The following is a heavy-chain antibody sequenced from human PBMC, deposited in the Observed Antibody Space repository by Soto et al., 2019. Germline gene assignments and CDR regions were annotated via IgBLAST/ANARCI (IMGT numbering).Heavy chain of an antibody. Sequence: ASVKVSCRASGFTFTSYAITWVRQAPGQGLEWMGWINPNSGGTNYAQKLQGWVTMTRDTSISTAYMELSRLRSDDTAVYYCAREGSPADYWGQGTLVTVSS. CDR3: AREGSPADY. CDR1: GFTFTSYA. J-gene: IGHJ4*02. D-gene: IGHD3-10*01. V-gene: IGHV1-2*04. CDR2: INPNSGGT.